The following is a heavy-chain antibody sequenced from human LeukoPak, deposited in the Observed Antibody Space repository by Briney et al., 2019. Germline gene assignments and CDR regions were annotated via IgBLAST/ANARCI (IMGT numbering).Heavy chain of an antibody. Sequence: AETLSLTCTVSGGSISIYYWSWIRQPPGKGLEWIGYIYYSGSTNYNPSLKSRVTISVDTSKNQFSLKLSSVTAADTAVYYCARATPDYYGGTYYFDYWGQGTLVTVSS. CDR2: IYYSGST. CDR3: ARATPDYYGGTYYFDY. J-gene: IGHJ4*02. D-gene: IGHD4-23*01. V-gene: IGHV4-59*01. CDR1: GGSISIYY.